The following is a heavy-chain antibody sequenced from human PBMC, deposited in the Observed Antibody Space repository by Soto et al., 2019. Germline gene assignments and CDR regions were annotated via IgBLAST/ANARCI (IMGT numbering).Heavy chain of an antibody. CDR1: GYTFTSYD. J-gene: IGHJ5*02. Sequence: ASVNVSCKASGYTFTSYDINWVRQATGQGLEWMGWMNPNSGNTGYAQKFQDRVTMTRNTSISTAYMELSSLRSEDTAVYYCARELYSSVRFDPWGQGTLVTVSS. D-gene: IGHD6-25*01. CDR2: MNPNSGNT. V-gene: IGHV1-8*01. CDR3: ARELYSSVRFDP.